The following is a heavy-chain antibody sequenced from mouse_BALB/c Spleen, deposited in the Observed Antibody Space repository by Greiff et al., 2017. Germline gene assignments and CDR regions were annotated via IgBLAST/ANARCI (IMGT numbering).Heavy chain of an antibody. CDR2: IWSGGST. D-gene: IGHD2-1*01. J-gene: IGHJ1*01. CDR3: ARNCLYGNYRYWYFDV. Sequence: QVQLKESGPGLVQPSQSLSITCTVSGFSLTSYGVHWVRQSPGKGLEWLGVIWSGGSTDYNAAFISRLSISKDNSKSQVFFKMNSLQADDTAIYYCARNCLYGNYRYWYFDVWGAGTTVTVSS. CDR1: GFSLTSYG. V-gene: IGHV2-4-1*01.